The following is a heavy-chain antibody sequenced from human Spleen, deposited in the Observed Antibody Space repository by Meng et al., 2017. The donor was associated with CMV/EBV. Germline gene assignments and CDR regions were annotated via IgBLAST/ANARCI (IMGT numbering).Heavy chain of an antibody. CDR1: FIFSGYW. V-gene: IGHV3-7*01. D-gene: IGHD1-7*01. J-gene: IGHJ4*02. Sequence: FIFSGYWMSWVGQAPGKGLEWVANIKQDGSERYYVDSVKGRFTISRDNAKNSLYLQMNSLRAEDTAVYSCARDRGGQLTGTTGRFDYWGQGTLVTVSS. CDR2: IKQDGSER. CDR3: ARDRGGQLTGTTGRFDY.